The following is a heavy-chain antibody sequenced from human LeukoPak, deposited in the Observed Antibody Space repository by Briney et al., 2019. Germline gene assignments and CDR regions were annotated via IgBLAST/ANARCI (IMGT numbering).Heavy chain of an antibody. CDR3: VRDIAVSEYDNSGVY. V-gene: IGHV1-2*02. J-gene: IGHJ4*02. Sequence: GASLKVSCTASGYTFTGYYIHWVRQAPGQGLEWMGWINPKRGDADYAQSVQGRITMARDTSMSTAFMELYSLTSDDTAVYYCVRDIAVSEYDNSGVYWGQGTLVTVS. D-gene: IGHD3-22*01. CDR2: INPKRGDA. CDR1: GYTFTGYY.